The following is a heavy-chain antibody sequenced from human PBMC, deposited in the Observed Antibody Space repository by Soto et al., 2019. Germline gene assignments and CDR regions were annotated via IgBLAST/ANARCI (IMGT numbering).Heavy chain of an antibody. V-gene: IGHV3-15*01. J-gene: IGHJ4*02. CDR2: IKSKTDGGTT. Sequence: GGSLRLSXAASGFTFSNAWMSWVRQAPGKGLEWVGRIKSKTDGGTTDYAAPVKGRFTISRDDSKNTLYLQMNSLKTEDTAVYYCTTDRGAARGFDYWGQGTLVTVSS. CDR3: TTDRGAARGFDY. D-gene: IGHD6-6*01. CDR1: GFTFSNAW.